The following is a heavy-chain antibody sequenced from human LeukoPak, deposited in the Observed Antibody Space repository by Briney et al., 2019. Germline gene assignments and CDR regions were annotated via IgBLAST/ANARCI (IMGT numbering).Heavy chain of an antibody. J-gene: IGHJ4*02. V-gene: IGHV4-31*03. CDR3: ARARGPSLGSAYDY. CDR1: GGSISSGGYS. CDR2: IYYTGST. D-gene: IGHD3-22*01. Sequence: PSETLSLTCTVSGGSISSGGYSWTWIHQHSGKGLEWIGYIYYTGSTYYNPSLKSRVTISVDTSKNQFSLKLSSVTAADTAVYYCARARGPSLGSAYDYWGQGTLVTVSS.